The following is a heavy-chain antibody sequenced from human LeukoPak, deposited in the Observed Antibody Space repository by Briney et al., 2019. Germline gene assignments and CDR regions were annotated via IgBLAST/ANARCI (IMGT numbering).Heavy chain of an antibody. D-gene: IGHD5-18*01. J-gene: IGHJ6*02. CDR1: GGSISSYY. CDR2: IYYSGST. Sequence: SETLSLTCTVSGGSISSYYWSWIRQPPGKGLEWIGYIYYSGSTNYNPSLKSRVTISVDTSKNQFSLKLSSVTAADTAVYYCARSGYSYGSYGMDVWGQGTTVTVSS. CDR3: ARSGYSYGSYGMDV. V-gene: IGHV4-59*08.